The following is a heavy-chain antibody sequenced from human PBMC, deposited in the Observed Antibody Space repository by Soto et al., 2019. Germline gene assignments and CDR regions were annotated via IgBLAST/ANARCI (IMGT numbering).Heavy chain of an antibody. J-gene: IGHJ5*02. Sequence: EVQLVESGGGVVQPGRSLRLSCTGSGFTFDDYAMYWVRQRPGAGLEWVAGISWSSGNIAHADSVKGRFTVSGDNDISSLYLQKNSLRVEDTAMYYCARGGGGALTAAAGRTNWFDPWGQGTLVIVSS. CDR2: ISWSSGNI. CDR3: ARGGGGALTAAAGRTNWFDP. CDR1: GFTFDDYA. D-gene: IGHD6-13*01. V-gene: IGHV3-9*01.